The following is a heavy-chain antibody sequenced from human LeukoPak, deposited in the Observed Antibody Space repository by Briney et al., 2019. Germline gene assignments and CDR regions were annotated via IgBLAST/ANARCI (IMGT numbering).Heavy chain of an antibody. CDR1: GFTFDDYG. D-gene: IGHD2-15*01. CDR3: ARDGGDCSGDSCYVDY. J-gene: IGHJ4*02. V-gene: IGHV3-20*04. Sequence: GGSLRLSCAASGFTFDDYGMSWVRQAPGKGLEWVSSIKWNGGSTGYADSVRGRFTISRDNAKNSLYLQMNSLRAEDTALYYCARDGGDCSGDSCYVDYWGQGTLVTVSS. CDR2: IKWNGGST.